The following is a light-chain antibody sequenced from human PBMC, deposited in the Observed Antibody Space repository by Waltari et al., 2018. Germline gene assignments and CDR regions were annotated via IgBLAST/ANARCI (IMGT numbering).Light chain of an antibody. Sequence: EIVLTQSPGTLSLSPGERATLSCRASQSVSNTHLAWYQQIPGQAPRLLIYAASRRATGVRDRFSGSGSGTDFTLTISRLEPEDFAVYYCQQYGSAPRTFGQGTKVEIK. CDR3: QQYGSAPRT. J-gene: IGKJ1*01. CDR2: AAS. CDR1: QSVSNTH. V-gene: IGKV3-20*01.